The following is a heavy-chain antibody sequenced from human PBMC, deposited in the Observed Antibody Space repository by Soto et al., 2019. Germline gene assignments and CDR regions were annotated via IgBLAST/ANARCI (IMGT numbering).Heavy chain of an antibody. J-gene: IGHJ4*02. CDR3: ARDYYDSSGRPTIDY. V-gene: IGHV4-34*01. CDR2: INHSGST. CDR1: GGSFSGYY. D-gene: IGHD3-22*01. Sequence: QVQLLQWGAGLLKPSETLSLTCAVYGGSFSGYYWSWIRQPPGKGLEWIGEINHSGSTNYNPSLKSRVTISVDTSKNQFSLKLSSVTAADTAVYYCARDYYDSSGRPTIDYWGQGTLVTVSS.